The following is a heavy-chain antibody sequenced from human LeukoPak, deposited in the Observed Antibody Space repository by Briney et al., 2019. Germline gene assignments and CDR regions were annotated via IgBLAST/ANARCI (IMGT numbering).Heavy chain of an antibody. V-gene: IGHV4-59*08. CDR3: ARLGRVAAAGAYDYHSMDV. Sequence: PSETLSLTCNVSGDSISTYSWSWIRQPPGQGLEWIGDIYYSGSTDHNPSLKSRVTFSVDTSKNQFSLKLNSVTAADTALYYCARLGRVAAAGAYDYHSMDVWGQGITVTVSS. CDR1: GDSISTYS. CDR2: IYYSGST. D-gene: IGHD6-19*01. J-gene: IGHJ6*02.